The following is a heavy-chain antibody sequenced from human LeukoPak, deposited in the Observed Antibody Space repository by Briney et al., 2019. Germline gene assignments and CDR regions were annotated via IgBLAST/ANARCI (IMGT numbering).Heavy chain of an antibody. Sequence: GGSLRLSCAASGFTFSSYEMNWVRQAPGKGLEWVSYIGTSDRSKYYADSVKGRLTIFRDNAKTSLYLQMNSLRAEDTDVYYCARYGDSGVYISADAFDIWGQGKMVTVSS. CDR1: GFTFSSYE. D-gene: IGHD3-22*01. CDR3: ARYGDSGVYISADAFDI. J-gene: IGHJ3*02. CDR2: IGTSDRSK. V-gene: IGHV3-48*03.